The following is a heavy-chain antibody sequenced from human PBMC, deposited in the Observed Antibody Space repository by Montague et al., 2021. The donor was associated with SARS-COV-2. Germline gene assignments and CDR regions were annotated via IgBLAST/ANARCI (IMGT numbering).Heavy chain of an antibody. J-gene: IGHJ6*02. CDR2: IDWDDDK. Sequence: PALVKPTQTLILTCTFSGFSLSTSGMCVSWIRQPPGKALEWLALIDWDDDKYYSTSLKTRLTISKDTSKNQVVLTMTNMDPVDTATYYCARMTTVVTLGYYYYYGMDVWGQGTTVTVSS. CDR1: GFSLSTSGMC. V-gene: IGHV2-70*01. CDR3: ARMTTVVTLGYYYYYGMDV. D-gene: IGHD4-23*01.